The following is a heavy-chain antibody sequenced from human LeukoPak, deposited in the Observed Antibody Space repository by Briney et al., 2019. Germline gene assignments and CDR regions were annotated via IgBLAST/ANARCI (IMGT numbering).Heavy chain of an antibody. J-gene: IGHJ4*02. CDR3: ARLGRKTMVVPPDFDC. CDR2: IHYSGST. V-gene: IGHV4-59*01. D-gene: IGHD4-23*01. CDR1: GGSIRSDY. Sequence: SETLSLTCTVSGGSIRSDYWSWVRQPPGKGLEWIGYIHYSGSTNYNASLKSRLTMSVDMSKNQFSLKLTSVTAADTAVYYCARLGRKTMVVPPDFDCWGQGTLVTVSS.